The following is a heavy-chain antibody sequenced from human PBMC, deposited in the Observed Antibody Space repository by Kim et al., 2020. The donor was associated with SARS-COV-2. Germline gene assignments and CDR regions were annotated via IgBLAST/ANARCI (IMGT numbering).Heavy chain of an antibody. CDR1: GFTFSTYG. J-gene: IGHJ6*01. Sequence: GGSLRLSCAASGFTFSTYGMHWVRQAPGKGLEWVADIRNGGSINYSAASERGRSTFTSNNSNNTQHLQKNRLGDETTVEYYWRKDLRLILVRGVNGSYY. V-gene: IGHV3-33*06. CDR3: RKDLRLILVRGVNGSYY. CDR2: IRNGGSIN. D-gene: IGHD3-10*01.